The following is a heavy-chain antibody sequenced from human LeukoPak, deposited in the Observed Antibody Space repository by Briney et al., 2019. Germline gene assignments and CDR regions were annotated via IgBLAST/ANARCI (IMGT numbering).Heavy chain of an antibody. CDR2: INPNSGGT. CDR3: ARDCPDYGDYTSRRYYYYYMDV. D-gene: IGHD4-17*01. Sequence: ASVKVSCKASGYTFTGYYMHWVRQAPGQGLEWMGWINPNSGGTNYAQKFQGRVTMTRDTSISTAYMELSRLRSDDTAVYYCARDCPDYGDYTSRRYYYYYMDVWGKGTTVTISS. J-gene: IGHJ6*03. V-gene: IGHV1-2*02. CDR1: GYTFTGYY.